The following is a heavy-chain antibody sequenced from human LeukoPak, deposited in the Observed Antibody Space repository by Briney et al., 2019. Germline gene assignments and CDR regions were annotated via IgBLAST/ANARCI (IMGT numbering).Heavy chain of an antibody. Sequence: GGSLRLSCAASGFTFDDYAMPWVRQAPGKGLEWVSGISWNSGSIGYADSVKGRFTISRDNAKNSLYLQMNSLRAEDTALYYCAKDLISIIAAPSVFDYWGQGTLVTVSS. CDR3: AKDLISIIAAPSVFDY. CDR1: GFTFDDYA. D-gene: IGHD6-6*01. J-gene: IGHJ4*02. CDR2: ISWNSGSI. V-gene: IGHV3-9*01.